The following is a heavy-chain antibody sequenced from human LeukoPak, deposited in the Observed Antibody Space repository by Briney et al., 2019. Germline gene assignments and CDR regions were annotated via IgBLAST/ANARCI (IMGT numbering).Heavy chain of an antibody. J-gene: IGHJ5*02. Sequence: PSETLSLTCTVSGGSISSSSYYWGWIRQPPGKGLEWIGSIYYSGSTYYNPSLKSRVTISVDTSKNQFSLKLSSVTAADTAMYYCATRTGAATPLDWFDPWGLGTLVTVSS. V-gene: IGHV4-39*07. D-gene: IGHD2-15*01. CDR3: ATRTGAATPLDWFDP. CDR2: IYYSGST. CDR1: GGSISSSSYY.